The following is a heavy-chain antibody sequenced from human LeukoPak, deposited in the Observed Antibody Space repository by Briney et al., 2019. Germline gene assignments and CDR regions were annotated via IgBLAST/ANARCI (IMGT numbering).Heavy chain of an antibody. CDR3: ARDSPYGSGPLRVDY. D-gene: IGHD3-10*01. CDR2: ISSSGSTI. Sequence: GGSLRLSCTASGFAFSSYEMNWIRQAPGKGLQWIAYISSSGSTIYYADSVRGRFTIPIDNAKNSLYLQTNSLRAEDTAVYYCARDSPYGSGPLRVDYWGQGTLVTVSS. CDR1: GFAFSSYE. J-gene: IGHJ4*02. V-gene: IGHV3-48*03.